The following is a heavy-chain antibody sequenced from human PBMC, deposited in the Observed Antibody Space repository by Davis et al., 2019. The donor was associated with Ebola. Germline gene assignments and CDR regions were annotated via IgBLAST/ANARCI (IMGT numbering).Heavy chain of an antibody. V-gene: IGHV3-7*01. CDR3: VANAAAFPAPFDH. D-gene: IGHD2-15*01. CDR2: IKRDGSET. CDR1: GFSFSTYW. Sequence: GESLKISCAASGFSFSTYWMTWVRQAPGKGLEWVGNIKRDGSETSYVDSVKGRFTISRDNARNSLYLQMDSLRAEDTAMYYCVANAAAFPAPFDHWGQGAVVTISS. J-gene: IGHJ4*02.